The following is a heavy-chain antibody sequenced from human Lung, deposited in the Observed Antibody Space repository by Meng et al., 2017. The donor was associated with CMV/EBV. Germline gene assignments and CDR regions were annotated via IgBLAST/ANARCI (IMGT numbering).Heavy chain of an antibody. CDR3: ARGDGGNGSDY. D-gene: IGHD4-23*01. V-gene: IGHV1-46*01. CDR2: INPSGGST. Sequence: VPLVQSWSELKKPGASVKVSCKASGYTFTNYYMHWVRQAPGQGLEWMGVINPSGGSTNYAQKFQGRLTMTRDTSTSTVYMELSSLRSEDTAVYYCARGDGGNGSDYWGQGTLVTVSS. J-gene: IGHJ4*02. CDR1: GYTFTNYY.